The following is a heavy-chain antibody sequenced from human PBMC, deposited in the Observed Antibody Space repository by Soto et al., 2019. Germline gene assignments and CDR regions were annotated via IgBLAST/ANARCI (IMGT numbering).Heavy chain of an antibody. V-gene: IGHV3-13*01. CDR1: GFTFSIYD. CDR3: ARGSGSRSWPQFDY. Sequence: PGGSLGLSCAASGFTFSIYDMHWFRQATGKGLEWVSAIGTAGDTYYPGSVKGRFTISRENAKNSLYLQMNSLRAEDTAVYYCARGSGSRSWPQFDYWGQGTLVTVSS. CDR2: IGTAGDT. D-gene: IGHD1-26*01. J-gene: IGHJ4*02.